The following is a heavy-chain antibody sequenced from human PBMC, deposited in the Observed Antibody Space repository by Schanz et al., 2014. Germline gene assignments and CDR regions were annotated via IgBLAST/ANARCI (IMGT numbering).Heavy chain of an antibody. V-gene: IGHV3-30*04. D-gene: IGHD6-19*01. Sequence: VHLVESGGGLVQPGGSLRLSCAASGFNFITFAMSWVRQAPGKGPEWVALISYDGINKYYADSVKGRFTISRDNSKNTMDLQMNSLRPEDTAVYYCGRDYSGGALDYWGQGTLVTVSS. CDR2: ISYDGINK. J-gene: IGHJ4*02. CDR1: GFNFITFA. CDR3: GRDYSGGALDY.